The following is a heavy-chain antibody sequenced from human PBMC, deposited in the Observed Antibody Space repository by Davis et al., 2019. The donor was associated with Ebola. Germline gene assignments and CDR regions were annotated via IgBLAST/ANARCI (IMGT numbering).Heavy chain of an antibody. CDR2: IYYSGST. J-gene: IGHJ6*02. Sequence: SETLSLTCTVSGGSISGSSYYWGWIRPPPGRGLEWIGSIYYSGSTDYNSSLKSRVTISVDTSKNQFSLKLSCVTAADTAVYFCARQGCSSSSCYLGYYYYYGMDVWGQGTTVTVSS. CDR3: ARQGCSSSSCYLGYYYYYGMDV. D-gene: IGHD2-15*01. V-gene: IGHV4-39*01. CDR1: GGSISGSSYY.